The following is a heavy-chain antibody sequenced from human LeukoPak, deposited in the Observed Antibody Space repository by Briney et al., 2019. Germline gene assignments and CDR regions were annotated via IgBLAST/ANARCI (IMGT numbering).Heavy chain of an antibody. D-gene: IGHD2-21*01. CDR3: XXXXXVDCASELCYSPFDY. V-gene: IGHV3-9*01. CDR2: ITWNSAIK. J-gene: IGHJ4*02. Sequence: PGRSLRLSCAASGFTFHDYAMHWVRQAPGKGLEWVSSITWNSAIKGYADSVKGRFTISRDNARNSLYLQMTSLRPEDTAFYYFXXXXXVDCASELCYSPFDYCGLGTLVSVSS. CDR1: GFTFHDYA.